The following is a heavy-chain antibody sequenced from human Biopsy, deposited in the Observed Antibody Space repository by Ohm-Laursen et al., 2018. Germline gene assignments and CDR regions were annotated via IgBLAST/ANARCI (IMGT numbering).Heavy chain of an antibody. V-gene: IGHV3-30*18. CDR1: GFTFNNYG. CDR2: IFYDGSNT. J-gene: IGHJ6*02. Sequence: SLRLSCAASGFTFNNYGMQWVRQAPGKGLERVAFIFYDGSNTYYADSVKGRFTISRDNSRDTLYLQMSSLRAEDTAVYYCAKDRYNYTPIGGFSMDVWGQGTTVTVSS. CDR3: AKDRYNYTPIGGFSMDV. D-gene: IGHD5-18*01.